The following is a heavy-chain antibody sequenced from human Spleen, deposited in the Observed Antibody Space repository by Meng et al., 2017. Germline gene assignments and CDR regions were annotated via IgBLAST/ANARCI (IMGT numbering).Heavy chain of an antibody. CDR3: ARDRPVTGTGYYYHYYGMGV. J-gene: IGHJ6*02. CDR1: GFTFSRYW. V-gene: IGHV3-7*01. D-gene: IGHD6-19*01. CDR2: IKQDGSEN. Sequence: GESLKISCAASGFTFSRYWMSWVRQAPGKGLEWVANIKQDGSENYYVDSVKGQFTISRDNAKNSLYRKMNSLRAEDTAVYYCARDRPVTGTGYYYHYYGMGVWGQGTTVTVSS.